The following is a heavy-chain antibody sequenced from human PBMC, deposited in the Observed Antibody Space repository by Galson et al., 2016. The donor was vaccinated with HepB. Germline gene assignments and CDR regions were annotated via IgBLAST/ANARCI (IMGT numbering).Heavy chain of an antibody. Sequence: TLSLTCTVSGGSISSGDYYWSWIRQHPGKGLEWIGCIYYSGSTYYNPSLKSRLAISAETSKNQFPLKLTSVTAADTAVYCCARYSGSGYYFDYWGQGTLVIVSS. J-gene: IGHJ4*02. CDR1: GGSISSGDYY. D-gene: IGHD6-19*01. CDR3: ARYSGSGYYFDY. CDR2: IYYSGST. V-gene: IGHV4-31*03.